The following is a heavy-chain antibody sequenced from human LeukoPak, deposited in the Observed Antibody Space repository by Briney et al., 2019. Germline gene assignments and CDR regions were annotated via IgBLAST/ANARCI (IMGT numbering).Heavy chain of an antibody. CDR1: GGSISSYY. CDR3: AREDYDFWSGYPHNWFDP. J-gene: IGHJ5*02. Sequence: NPSETLSLTCTVSGGSISSYYWSWIRQPAGKGLEWIGRIYTSGSTNYNPSLKGRVTMSVDTSKNQFSLKLSSVTAADTAVYYCAREDYDFWSGYPHNWFDPWGQGTLVTVSS. CDR2: IYTSGST. V-gene: IGHV4-4*07. D-gene: IGHD3-3*01.